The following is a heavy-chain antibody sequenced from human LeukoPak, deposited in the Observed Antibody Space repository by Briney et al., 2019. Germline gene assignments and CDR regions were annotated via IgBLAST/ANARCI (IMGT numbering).Heavy chain of an antibody. V-gene: IGHV4-59*01. CDR3: ARAKEIAVAGPLFDY. CDR2: IYYTGST. CDR1: GGSISSYY. J-gene: IGHJ4*02. D-gene: IGHD6-19*01. Sequence: SETLSLTCTVSGGSISSYYWSWIRQPPGKGLEWIGYIYYTGSTNYNPSLKSRVTISLDTSKKQFSLNLSSVTAADTAVYYCARAKEIAVAGPLFDYWGQGTLVTVSS.